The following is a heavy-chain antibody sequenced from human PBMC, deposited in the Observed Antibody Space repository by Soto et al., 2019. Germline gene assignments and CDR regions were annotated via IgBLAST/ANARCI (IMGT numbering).Heavy chain of an antibody. CDR2: MNPNSGNT. V-gene: IGHV1-8*01. CDR3: ARIGDILTGYYKDYYYYMDV. D-gene: IGHD3-9*01. CDR1: GYTFTSYD. Sequence: ASVKVSCKASGYTFTSYDINWVRQATGQGLELMGWMNPNSGNTGYAQKFQGRVTMTRNTSISTAYMELSSLRSEDTAVYYCARIGDILTGYYKDYYYYMDVWGKGTTVTVSS. J-gene: IGHJ6*03.